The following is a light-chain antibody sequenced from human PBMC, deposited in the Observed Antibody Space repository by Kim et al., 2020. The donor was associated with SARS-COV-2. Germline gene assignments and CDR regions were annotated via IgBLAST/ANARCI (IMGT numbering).Light chain of an antibody. CDR3: QVWDSSSDHVL. Sequence: SYELTRPPSVSVATGKTARITCGGNNIGSKSVHWYQQKPGQAPVLVIYYDSDRPSGIPERFSGSNSGNTATLTISRVEAGDEADYYCQVWDSSSDHVLFG. CDR2: YDS. V-gene: IGLV3-21*04. J-gene: IGLJ2*01. CDR1: NIGSKS.